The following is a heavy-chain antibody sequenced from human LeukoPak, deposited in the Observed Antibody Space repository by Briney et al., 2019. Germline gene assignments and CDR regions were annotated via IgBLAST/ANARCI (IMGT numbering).Heavy chain of an antibody. D-gene: IGHD3-3*01. Sequence: GGSLRLSCAASGFIFTNYFMSWVRQAPGKGLEWVASIKHDGSEKYYVDSVRGRFTISRDNTMNSLYLQMSSLRAEDTAVYYCATDRGWRTSGYYLYYLEYWGQGTLVTYSS. V-gene: IGHV3-7*01. J-gene: IGHJ4*02. CDR3: ATDRGWRTSGYYLYYLEY. CDR2: IKHDGSEK. CDR1: GFIFTNYF.